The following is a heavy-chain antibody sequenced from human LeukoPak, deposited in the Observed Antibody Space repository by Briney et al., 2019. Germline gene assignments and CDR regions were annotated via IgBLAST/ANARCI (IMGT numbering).Heavy chain of an antibody. Sequence: PGGSLRLSCAASGFSFSSYAIHWVRQAPGKGLEWVAAISYDGSKKYYADSVKGRFTIPRDNSKNTLYLQMDSLRSEDTAVYYCARPQAYYFDYWGQGTLVTVSS. J-gene: IGHJ4*02. V-gene: IGHV3-30*01. CDR2: ISYDGSKK. CDR3: ARPQAYYFDY. CDR1: GFSFSSYA.